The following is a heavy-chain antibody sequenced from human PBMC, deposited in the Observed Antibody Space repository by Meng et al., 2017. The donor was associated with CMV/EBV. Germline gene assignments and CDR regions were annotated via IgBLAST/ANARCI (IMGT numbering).Heavy chain of an antibody. CDR3: ARVLAYVGGFDY. CDR1: GFTFSSYE. Sequence: GGSLRLSCAASGFTFSSYEVNWVRQAPGKGLEWVSYISSSGSTIYYADSVKGRFTISRDNAKNSLYLQMNSLRAEDTAVYYCARVLAYVGGFDYWGQGTLVTVSS. CDR2: ISSSGSTI. V-gene: IGHV3-48*03. J-gene: IGHJ4*02. D-gene: IGHD3-10*01.